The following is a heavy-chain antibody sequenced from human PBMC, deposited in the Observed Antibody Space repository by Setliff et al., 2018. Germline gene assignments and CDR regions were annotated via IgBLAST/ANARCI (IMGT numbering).Heavy chain of an antibody. Sequence: GGSLRLSCAASGFTFSSYAMSWVRQAPGKGLEWVSAISRSSTYIYYADSMKGRFTISRDNAKNSLYLQMNSLRAEDTAVYYCASAGHSGSWFPFDAFHIWGQGTMVTVSS. V-gene: IGHV3-21*01. CDR3: ASAGHSGSWFPFDAFHI. CDR1: GFTFSSYA. CDR2: ISRSSTYI. J-gene: IGHJ3*02. D-gene: IGHD6-13*01.